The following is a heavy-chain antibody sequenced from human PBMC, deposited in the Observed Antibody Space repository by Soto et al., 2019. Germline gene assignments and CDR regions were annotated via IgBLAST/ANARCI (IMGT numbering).Heavy chain of an antibody. CDR3: AINGTKDCSATRCYGEDFYYYAMDV. V-gene: IGHV1-2*02. Sequence: ASVKVSCKASGYSFTGYYMHWVRLAPGQGREWMGWISPNSGDTTYAQKFQGRVTMTRDTSISTAYMELSRLTSDDTAVYYCAINGTKDCSATRCYGEDFYYYAMDVWGQGTTVTVSS. J-gene: IGHJ6*02. CDR1: GYSFTGYY. D-gene: IGHD2-2*01. CDR2: ISPNSGDT.